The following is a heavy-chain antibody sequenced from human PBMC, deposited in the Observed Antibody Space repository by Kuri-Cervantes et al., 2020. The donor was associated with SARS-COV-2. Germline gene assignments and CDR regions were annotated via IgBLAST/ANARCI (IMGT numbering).Heavy chain of an antibody. V-gene: IGHV3-11*04. CDR1: GFTFSDYY. J-gene: IGHJ4*02. Sequence: GGSLSLSCAASGFTFSDYYMSWIRQAPGKGLEWVSYISSSGSTIYYADSVKGRSTISRDNAKNSLYLQVNSLRAEDTAVDCCAREGNNMIVSSEFDYWGQGTLVTVSS. CDR3: AREGNNMIVSSEFDY. CDR2: ISSSGSTI. D-gene: IGHD3-22*01.